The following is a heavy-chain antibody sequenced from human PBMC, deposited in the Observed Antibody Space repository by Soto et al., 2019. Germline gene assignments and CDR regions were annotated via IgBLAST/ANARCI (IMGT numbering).Heavy chain of an antibody. CDR2: ISAYNGNT. CDR1: GYTFTSYG. V-gene: IGHV1-18*01. J-gene: IGHJ3*02. CDR3: AIDIVVVPAAMRPEWAPGAFDI. Sequence: GASVKVSCKASGYTFTSYGISWVRQAPGQGLEWMGWISAYNGNTNYAQKLQGRVTMTTDTSTSTAYMELRSLRSDDTAVYYCAIDIVVVPAAMRPEWAPGAFDIWGQGTMVTVSS. D-gene: IGHD2-2*01.